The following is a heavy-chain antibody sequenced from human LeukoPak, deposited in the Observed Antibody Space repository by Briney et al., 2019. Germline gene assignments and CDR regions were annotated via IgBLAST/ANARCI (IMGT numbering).Heavy chain of an antibody. CDR3: ARAVSGRFDY. CDR2: IYYSGST. V-gene: IGHV4-59*08. CDR1: GGSMSPYH. Sequence: SETLSLTCTVSGGSMSPYHWGWIRQLPGKGLEWTGYIYYSGSTNYNPSLNSRVTISVDTSKNQFSLRLSSVTAADTAIYYCARAVSGRFDYWGQGTLVTVSS. D-gene: IGHD6-19*01. J-gene: IGHJ4*02.